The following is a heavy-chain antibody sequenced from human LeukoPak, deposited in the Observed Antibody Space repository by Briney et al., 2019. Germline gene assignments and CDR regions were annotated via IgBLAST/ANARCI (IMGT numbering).Heavy chain of an antibody. V-gene: IGHV4-31*03. CDR3: ARVPRMTAYFDY. J-gene: IGHJ4*02. CDR2: IDYSGRT. CDR1: GVSISSGVYY. D-gene: IGHD2-21*02. Sequence: SETLSLTCTVSGVSISSGVYYWSWIRQHPGKGLVCNGYIDYSGRTYYNPSLKRRVTISVDTSKNQFSLKLSSVTAADTAVYYCARVPRMTAYFDYWGQGTLVTVSS.